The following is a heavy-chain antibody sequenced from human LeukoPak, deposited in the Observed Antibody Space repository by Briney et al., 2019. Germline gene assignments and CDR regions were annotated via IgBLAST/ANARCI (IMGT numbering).Heavy chain of an antibody. CDR1: GYSISSGYY. D-gene: IGHD3-16*01. Sequence: PSETLSLTCTVSGYSISSGYYWGWIRQPPGKGLEWIGSIYYSGSTYYNPSLKSRVTISVDTSKNQFSLKLSSVTAADTAVYYCARFNFGEYYYYYMDVWGKGTTVTVSS. CDR3: ARFNFGEYYYYYMDV. J-gene: IGHJ6*03. V-gene: IGHV4-38-2*02. CDR2: IYYSGST.